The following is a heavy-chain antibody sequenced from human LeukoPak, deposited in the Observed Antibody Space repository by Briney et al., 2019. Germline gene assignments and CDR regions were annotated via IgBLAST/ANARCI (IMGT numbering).Heavy chain of an antibody. J-gene: IGHJ5*02. Sequence: GGSLRLSCAATGFTFSSYYMTWVRQAPGKGLEWVSSISGSTGITHYADSVKGRFTISRDNSKNTLYLQMNSLRVDDTAIYYCAQSVTSWGQGTLVTVSS. CDR1: GFTFSSYY. CDR3: AQSVTS. CDR2: ISGSTGIT. V-gene: IGHV3-23*01.